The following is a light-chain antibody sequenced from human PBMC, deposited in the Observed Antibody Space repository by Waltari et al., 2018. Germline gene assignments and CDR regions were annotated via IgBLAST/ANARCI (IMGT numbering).Light chain of an antibody. CDR3: WLYNSGAQV. Sequence: QAVVTQEPSLTVSPVGTVTLTCASSTGAVTTGHFPHWFQQKPGQAPMTLIHDISNKCAWTPARFAGTRAGGKAALTLSGEQPEEGAEYYCWLYNSGAQVVGGGTRLTVL. V-gene: IGLV7-43*01. CDR1: TGAVTTGHF. J-gene: IGLJ2*01. CDR2: DIS.